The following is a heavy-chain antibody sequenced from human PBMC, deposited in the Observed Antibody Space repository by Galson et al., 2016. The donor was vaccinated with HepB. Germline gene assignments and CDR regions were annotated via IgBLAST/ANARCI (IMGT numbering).Heavy chain of an antibody. CDR3: ATGGNSVAVFNF. CDR2: IYYSGST. CDR1: GGSISSSSYY. Sequence: SETLSLTCTVSGGSISSSSYYWGWIRQPPGKGLEWIGSIYYSGSTYYNPSLKSRVTISVDTSKNQFSLGLSSVTAADTAVYYCATGGNSVAVFNFWGQGSQVTVSS. D-gene: IGHD4-23*01. V-gene: IGHV4-39*07. J-gene: IGHJ4*02.